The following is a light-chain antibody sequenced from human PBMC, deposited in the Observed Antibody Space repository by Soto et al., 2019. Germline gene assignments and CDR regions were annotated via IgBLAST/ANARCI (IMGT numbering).Light chain of an antibody. CDR1: QSVSIN. Sequence: DIVLTQSPGTLSLSPGERATLSCRASQSVSINLAWYQQKPGQPPRLLIYGASTRATGIPARFSGSGSGTEFTLTISSLQSEDFAVYHCQQYNDWPPWTFGQGTKVDIK. J-gene: IGKJ1*01. CDR2: GAS. V-gene: IGKV3-15*01. CDR3: QQYNDWPPWT.